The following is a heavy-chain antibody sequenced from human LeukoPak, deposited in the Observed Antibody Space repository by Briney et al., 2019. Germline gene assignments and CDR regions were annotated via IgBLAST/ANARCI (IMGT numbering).Heavy chain of an antibody. J-gene: IGHJ4*02. V-gene: IGHV4-59*08. D-gene: IGHD2-21*02. CDR1: GGSISSYY. Sequence: SETLSLTCTVSGGSISSYYWSWTRQPPGKGLEWIGYIYYSGGTNYNPSLKSRVTISVDTSKNQFSLKLSSVTAADTAVYYCARYLAYCGGDCYSFDYWGQGTLVTVSS. CDR3: ARYLAYCGGDCYSFDY. CDR2: IYYSGGT.